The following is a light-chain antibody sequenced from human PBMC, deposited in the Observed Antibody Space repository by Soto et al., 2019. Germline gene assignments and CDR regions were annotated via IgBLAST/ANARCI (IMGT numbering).Light chain of an antibody. Sequence: ELTQPPSVSVAPGQTARITCGGNDIARKTVHWYQQKPGQAPVLVVYDDDERPSGIPERFSGSNSGNTATLTIGRVEAGDEADYYCQVWDISSDHHVFGTGTKVTVL. CDR2: DDD. V-gene: IGLV3-21*02. CDR3: QVWDISSDHHV. CDR1: DIARKT. J-gene: IGLJ1*01.